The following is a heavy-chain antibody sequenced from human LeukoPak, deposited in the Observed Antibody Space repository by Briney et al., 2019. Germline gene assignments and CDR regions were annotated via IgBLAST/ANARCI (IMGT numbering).Heavy chain of an antibody. CDR1: GFTFSSYS. CDR2: ISSSSGFI. Sequence: PGGSLRLSCAASGFTFSSYSMSWVRQAPGKGLEWVSSISSSSGFIYYADSVKGRFTISRDNAKNSLYLQMNSLRAEDTAGYYCARESGAGGYFADYNVDVWGKGTTVTVSS. CDR3: ARESGAGGYFADYNVDV. V-gene: IGHV3-21*01. D-gene: IGHD5-18*01. J-gene: IGHJ6*03.